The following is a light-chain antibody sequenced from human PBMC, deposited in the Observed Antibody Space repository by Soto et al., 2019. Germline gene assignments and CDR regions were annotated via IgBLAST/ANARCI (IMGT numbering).Light chain of an antibody. CDR2: AAS. CDR3: QQHSNWPPFT. Sequence: DIQMIQSPSSLSASIVDRVTITCRASQSISSYLNWYQQKPGKAPPLLIYAASSLQSGVPSRFSGSGSGTDFTLTISSLEPEDLAVYYGQQHSNWPPFTVGQGKRLDIK. J-gene: IGKJ5*01. V-gene: IGKV1-39*01. CDR1: QSISSY.